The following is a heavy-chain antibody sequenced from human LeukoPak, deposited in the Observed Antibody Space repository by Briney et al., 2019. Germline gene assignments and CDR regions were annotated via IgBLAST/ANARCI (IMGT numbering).Heavy chain of an antibody. CDR1: GFTFSSYW. CDR3: ARDAVDGDYVGSNWFDP. D-gene: IGHD4-17*01. V-gene: IGHV3-74*01. Sequence: TGGSLRLSCAASGFTFSSYWVHWVRQAPGKGLVWVSRINSDGSSTSYADSVKGRFTISRDNAKNSLYLQMNSLRAEDTAVYYCARDAVDGDYVGSNWFDPWGQGTLVTVSS. J-gene: IGHJ5*02. CDR2: INSDGSST.